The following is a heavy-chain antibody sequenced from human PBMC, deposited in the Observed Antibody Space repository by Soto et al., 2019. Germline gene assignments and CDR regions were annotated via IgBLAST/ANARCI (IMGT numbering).Heavy chain of an antibody. CDR1: GGTFSSYA. CDR3: VHRRDDYNSAFFDY. Sequence: QVQLVQSGAEVKKPGSSVKVSCKASGGTFSSYAFSWVRQAPGQGLEWMGGIIRIFHTPTYAQKVQGRVTITADESTSTAYMELISLRSDDTAVYYCVHRRDDYNSAFFDYWGQGTLVTVSS. CDR2: IIRIFHTP. V-gene: IGHV1-69*01. D-gene: IGHD4-4*01. J-gene: IGHJ4*02.